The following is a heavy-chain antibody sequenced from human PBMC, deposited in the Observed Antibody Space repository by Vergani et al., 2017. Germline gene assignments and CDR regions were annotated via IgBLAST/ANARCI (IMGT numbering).Heavy chain of an antibody. D-gene: IGHD3-16*01. CDR2: IRYSGPT. J-gene: IGHJ4*02. CDR3: ARNDHKTYTATMGWDDY. V-gene: IGHV4-39*01. Sequence: QLQLQESGPGLVEPSETLSLTCTVSGAYISSNSHYWGWVRHSPGNGLEWVGSIRYSGPTYYNLPLQRRTTISLDTSKNQSSLKLSTVTAAYTALYFCARNDHKTYTATMGWDDYWGRGILVTVSS. CDR1: GAYISSNSHY.